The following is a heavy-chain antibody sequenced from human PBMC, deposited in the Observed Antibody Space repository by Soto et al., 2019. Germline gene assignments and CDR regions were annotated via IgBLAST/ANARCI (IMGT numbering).Heavy chain of an antibody. J-gene: IGHJ5*02. CDR3: ARMATSGTLNWFDP. Sequence: GASVKVSCKASGYTFGNNDISWVRQATGQGLEWMGWMNPNSGNTGYAQKFQGRVSMTRNTSITKAYLELSSLRSDDTAIYYCARMATSGTLNWFDPWGQGTLVTVSS. CDR2: MNPNSGNT. V-gene: IGHV1-8*01. CDR1: GYTFGNND.